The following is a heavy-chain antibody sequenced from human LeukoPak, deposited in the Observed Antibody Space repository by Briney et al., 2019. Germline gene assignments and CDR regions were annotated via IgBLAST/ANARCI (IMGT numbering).Heavy chain of an antibody. CDR2: IYTSGTT. CDR1: GGSISSGSYY. J-gene: IGHJ6*03. V-gene: IGHV4-61*02. D-gene: IGHD6-6*01. CDR3: ARGASSSSAIGYYYYYMDV. Sequence: PSETLSLTCTVSGGSISSGSYYWSWIRQPAGKGLEWIGRIYTSGTTNYNPSLKSQVTISVDTSKNQFSLKLSSVTAADTAVYYCARGASSSSAIGYYYYYMDVWGKGTTVTVSS.